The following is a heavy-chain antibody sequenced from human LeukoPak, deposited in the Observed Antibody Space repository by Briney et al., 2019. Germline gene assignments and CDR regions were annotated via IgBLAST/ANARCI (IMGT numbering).Heavy chain of an antibody. Sequence: TGGSLRLSCAASGFTFSSYSMNWVRQAPGKGLEWVSSIGSSSSYIYYADSVKGRFTISRDNAKNSLYLQMNSLRAEDTAVYYCARVLRYFDWLLSFDYWGQGTLVTVSS. V-gene: IGHV3-21*01. CDR3: ARVLRYFDWLLSFDY. CDR2: IGSSSSYI. J-gene: IGHJ4*02. CDR1: GFTFSSYS. D-gene: IGHD3-9*01.